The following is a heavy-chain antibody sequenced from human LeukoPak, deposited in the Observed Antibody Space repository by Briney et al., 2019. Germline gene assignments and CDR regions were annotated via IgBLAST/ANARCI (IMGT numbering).Heavy chain of an antibody. J-gene: IGHJ4*02. CDR3: ARDYGSGSYYTDY. V-gene: IGHV3-53*01. Sequence: GGSLRLSCAASGFTVSSNYMSWVRQAPGKVLEWVALIHSGGSTYYADSVKGRFTISRDNSKNTMYLQMNSLRAEDTAVYYCARDYGSGSYYTDYWGQGTLVTVSS. D-gene: IGHD3-10*01. CDR1: GFTVSSNY. CDR2: IHSGGST.